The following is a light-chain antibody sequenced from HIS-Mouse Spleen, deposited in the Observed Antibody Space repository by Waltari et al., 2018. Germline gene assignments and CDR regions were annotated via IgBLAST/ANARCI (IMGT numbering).Light chain of an antibody. CDR3: AAWDDSLSGPV. CDR1: SSNIGSNY. CDR2: RNN. Sequence: QSVLTQPPSASGTPGQRVTISCPGSSSNIGSNYVYWYPQLPGTAPKLLIYRNNQRPSGVPDRFSGSKSGTSASLAISGLRSEDEADYYCAAWDDSLSGPVFGGGTKLTVL. V-gene: IGLV1-47*01. J-gene: IGLJ3*02.